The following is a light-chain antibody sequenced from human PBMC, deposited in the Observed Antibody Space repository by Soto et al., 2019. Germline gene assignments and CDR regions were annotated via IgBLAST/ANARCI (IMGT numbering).Light chain of an antibody. CDR1: QSFSSSF. V-gene: IGKV3-20*01. CDR2: GAS. J-gene: IGKJ5*01. CDR3: HQYGSSPRT. Sequence: EIVLTQSPGTLSLSPGERATLSCRASQSFSSSFLAWYQQKPGQAPRLLIYGASTRATGIPDRFSGSGSGTDFTLTISRLEPEDFAVYYCHQYGSSPRTFGPGTRLEIK.